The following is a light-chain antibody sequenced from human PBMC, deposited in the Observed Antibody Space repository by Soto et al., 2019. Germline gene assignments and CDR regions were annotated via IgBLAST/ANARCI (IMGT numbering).Light chain of an antibody. CDR2: KAS. CDR3: QHYNSYSEA. J-gene: IGKJ1*01. CDR1: QTISSW. Sequence: DIQMTQSPSTLSGSVGDRVTITCRASQTISSWLAWYQQKPGKAPKLLIYKASTLKSGVPSRFSGSGSGTEFTLTISSLQSEDFAVYYCQHYNSYSEAFGQGTKVDIK. V-gene: IGKV1-5*03.